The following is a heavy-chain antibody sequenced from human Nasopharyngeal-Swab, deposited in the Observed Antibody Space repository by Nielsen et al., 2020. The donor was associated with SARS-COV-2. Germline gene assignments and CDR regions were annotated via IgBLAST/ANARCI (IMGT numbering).Heavy chain of an antibody. CDR2: IIPIFGTA. CDR1: GGTFRSYA. J-gene: IGHJ3*02. D-gene: IGHD1-26*01. V-gene: IGHV1-69*06. Sequence: SVKASCKASGGTFRSYAISWVRQATGQGLEWMGGIIPIFGTANYAQKFQGRVTITADSSPNTAYMELSSLRSEDTAVYYCARGVVSGSYGSLTDAFEIWGQGTRVTVSS. CDR3: ARGVVSGSYGSLTDAFEI.